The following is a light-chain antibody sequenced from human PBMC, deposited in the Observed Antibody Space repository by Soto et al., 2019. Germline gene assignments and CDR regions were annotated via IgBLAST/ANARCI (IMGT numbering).Light chain of an antibody. CDR2: GAS. CDR1: QSVSDY. Sequence: EIVLTQSPATLSVSPGERATLSCRASQSVSDYLAWYQQKPDQAPRLLIHGASTRATGVPVRFSGSGSGTKFTLTISSLQSEDFAVYYCQQYNDWPYTFGQGTKLEIK. V-gene: IGKV3-15*01. J-gene: IGKJ2*01. CDR3: QQYNDWPYT.